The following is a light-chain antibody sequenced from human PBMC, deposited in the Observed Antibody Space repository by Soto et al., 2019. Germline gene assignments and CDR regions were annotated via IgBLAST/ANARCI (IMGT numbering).Light chain of an antibody. Sequence: DIQMTQSPSTLSTSVGDRVTITNRASRNIERWLAWYQQKPGKPPKLLILNASTLGSGVPSRFSGSGSGTESTLTPSGPHPHDFPTHYCQPCDTSWPFGQRTKV. CDR2: NAS. J-gene: IGKJ1*01. V-gene: IGKV1-5*01. CDR1: RNIERW. CDR3: QPCDTSWP.